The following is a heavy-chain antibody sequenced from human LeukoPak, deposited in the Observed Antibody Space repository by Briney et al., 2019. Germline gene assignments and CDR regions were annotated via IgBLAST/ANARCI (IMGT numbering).Heavy chain of an antibody. V-gene: IGHV1-2*04. CDR2: INPNSGGT. CDR3: ARDSCSGGSCYEFDY. J-gene: IGHJ4*02. Sequence: ASVKVSCKASGYTFTGYYMHWVRQAPGQGLEWMGWINPNSGGTNYAQKFQGWVTMTRDTSISTAYMELSRLRSDDTAVYYCARDSCSGGSCYEFDYWGQGTLVTVSS. CDR1: GYTFTGYY. D-gene: IGHD2-15*01.